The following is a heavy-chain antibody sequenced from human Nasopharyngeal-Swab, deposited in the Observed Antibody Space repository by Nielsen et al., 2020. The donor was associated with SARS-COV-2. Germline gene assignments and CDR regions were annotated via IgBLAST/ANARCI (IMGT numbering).Heavy chain of an antibody. D-gene: IGHD3-3*01. CDR3: ARSYDFWSGYYRYYYYGMDV. Sequence: RQAPGKALEWLAHIFSNDEKSYSTSLKSRLTISKDTSKSQVVLTTTNMDPVDTATYYCARSYDFWSGYYRYYYYGMDVWGQGTTVTVSS. J-gene: IGHJ6*02. CDR2: IFSNDEK. V-gene: IGHV2-26*01.